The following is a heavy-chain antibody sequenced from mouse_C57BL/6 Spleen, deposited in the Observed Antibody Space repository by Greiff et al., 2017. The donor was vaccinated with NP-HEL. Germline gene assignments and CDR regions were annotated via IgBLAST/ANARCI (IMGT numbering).Heavy chain of an antibody. CDR3: TRSAI. J-gene: IGHJ2*01. CDR1: RFTISSYG. V-gene: IGHV5-6-3*01. CDR2: IDSNGGST. Sequence: EVNVVESGGGIVQPGGSLKSSCAASRFTISSYGMSSVRQTPDKRLELVATIDSNGGSTDYQDSVKRRFTISGDNAKNALYLQMRSLKSEDTAMYYCTRSAIWGQGTTLTDST.